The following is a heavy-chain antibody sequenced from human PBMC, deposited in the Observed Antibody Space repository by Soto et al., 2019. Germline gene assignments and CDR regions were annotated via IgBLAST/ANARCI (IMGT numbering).Heavy chain of an antibody. V-gene: IGHV3-48*02. J-gene: IGHJ4*02. CDR2: ISSSSSTI. D-gene: IGHD3-22*01. Sequence: EVKLVESRGGLVQPGGSLRLSCAASGFTFSSYSMNWVRQAPGKGLEWVSYISSSSSTIYYADSVKGRFTISRDNAKNALYLQMNSLRDEDTAVYYCARGLYYYDSRGYWGYWGQGTLVTVSS. CDR1: GFTFSSYS. CDR3: ARGLYYYDSRGYWGY.